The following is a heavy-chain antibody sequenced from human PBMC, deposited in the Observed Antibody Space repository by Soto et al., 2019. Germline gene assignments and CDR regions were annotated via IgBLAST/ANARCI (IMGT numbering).Heavy chain of an antibody. CDR3: ARGESGSYSSNTDY. J-gene: IGHJ4*02. D-gene: IGHD1-26*01. CDR1: GFTFSSYA. Sequence: QVQLVESGGGVVQPGRSLRLSCAASGFTFSSYAMHWVRQAPGKGLEWVAVISYDGSNKYYADSVKGRFTISRDNSKNTMYLQMNSLRAEDTAVYYCARGESGSYSSNTDYWGQGTLVTVSS. CDR2: ISYDGSNK. V-gene: IGHV3-30-3*01.